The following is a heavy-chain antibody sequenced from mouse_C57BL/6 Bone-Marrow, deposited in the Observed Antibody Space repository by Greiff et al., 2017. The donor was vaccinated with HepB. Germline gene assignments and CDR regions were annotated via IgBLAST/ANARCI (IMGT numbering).Heavy chain of an antibody. V-gene: IGHV5-4*01. CDR3: ARENYWDYFDY. Sequence: EVNLVESGGGLVKPGGSLKLSCAASGFTFSSYAMSWVRQTPEKRLEWVATISDGGSYTYYPDNVKGRFTISRDNAKNNLYLQMSHQKSEDTAMYYCARENYWDYFDYWGQGTTLTVSS. J-gene: IGHJ2*01. CDR1: GFTFSSYA. D-gene: IGHD1-1*01. CDR2: ISDGGSYT.